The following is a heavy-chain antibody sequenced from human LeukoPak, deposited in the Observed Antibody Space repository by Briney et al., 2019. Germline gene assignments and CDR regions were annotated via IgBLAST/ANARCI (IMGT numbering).Heavy chain of an antibody. CDR1: GFTFSSYS. V-gene: IGHV3-21*01. Sequence: GGSLRLSCAASGFTFSSYSMNWVRQAPGKGLEWVSSISSSSGYIYYADSVKGRFTISRDNAKNSLYLQMNSLRAEDTAVYYCARVLYYDSSGYSDYFDYWGQGTLVTVSS. J-gene: IGHJ4*02. CDR3: ARVLYYDSSGYSDYFDY. D-gene: IGHD3-22*01. CDR2: ISSSSGYI.